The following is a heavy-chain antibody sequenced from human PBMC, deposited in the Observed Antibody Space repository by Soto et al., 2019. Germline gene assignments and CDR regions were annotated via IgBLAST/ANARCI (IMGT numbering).Heavy chain of an antibody. V-gene: IGHV3-23*01. J-gene: IGHJ4*02. D-gene: IGHD2-21*02. CDR2: ISGSGGST. CDR3: AKGIFLIVVVTAIDY. Sequence: GGSLRLSCAASGFTFSSYAMSWVRQAPGKGLEWVSAISGSGGSTYYADSVKGRFTISRDNSKNTLYLQMNSLRAEDTAVYYCAKGIFLIVVVTAIDYWGQGTLVTVSS. CDR1: GFTFSSYA.